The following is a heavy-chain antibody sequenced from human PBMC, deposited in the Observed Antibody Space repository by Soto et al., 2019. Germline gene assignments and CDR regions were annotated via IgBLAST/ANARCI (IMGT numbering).Heavy chain of an antibody. V-gene: IGHV6-1*01. CDR3: ARDPRYSCYGYRWDYYYYYGMDV. CDR2: TYYRSKWYN. CDR1: GDSLSTNSAI. Sequence: SQTLSVTCAISGDSLSTNSAISDWIRQSQSRFLEWLGRTYYRSKWYNDYAVSVKSRITINPDTSKNQFSLQLNSVTPDDTAVYYCARDPRYSCYGYRWDYYYYYGMDVWGQGTTVTVSS. J-gene: IGHJ6*02. D-gene: IGHD5-12*01.